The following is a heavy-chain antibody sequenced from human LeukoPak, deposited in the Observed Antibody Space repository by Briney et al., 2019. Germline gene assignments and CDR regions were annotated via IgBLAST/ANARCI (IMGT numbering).Heavy chain of an antibody. J-gene: IGHJ3*02. CDR3: AGGDDAFDI. CDR2: IYYSGSI. V-gene: IGHV4-59*01. CDR1: GGSISSYY. Sequence: SETLSLTCTVSGGSISSYYWSWIRQPPGKGLEWIGYIYYSGSINYNPSLKSRVTISVDTSKNQFSLKLSSVTAADTAVYYCAGGDDAFDIWGQGTMVTVSS.